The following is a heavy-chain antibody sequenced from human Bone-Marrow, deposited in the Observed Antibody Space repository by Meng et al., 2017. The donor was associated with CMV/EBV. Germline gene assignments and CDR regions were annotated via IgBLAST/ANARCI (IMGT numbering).Heavy chain of an antibody. CDR1: GGSISSSSYY. Sequence: SETLSLTCTVSGGSISSSSYYWGWIRQPPGKGLEWIGSIYYSGSTYYNPSLKSRVTISVDTSKNQFSLKLSSVTAADTAVYYCASLKYGGDYYYYYGMDVWGQGTTVTFSS. CDR2: IYYSGST. V-gene: IGHV4-39*07. D-gene: IGHD2-2*01. CDR3: ASLKYGGDYYYYYGMDV. J-gene: IGHJ6*02.